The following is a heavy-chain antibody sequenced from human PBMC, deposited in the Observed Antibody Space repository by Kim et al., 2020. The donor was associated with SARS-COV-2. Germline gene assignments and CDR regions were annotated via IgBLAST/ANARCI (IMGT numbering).Heavy chain of an antibody. CDR3: ARGLGDYLFLYCYYYGMDV. Sequence: SETLSLTCAVYGGSFSGYYWSWIRQPPGKGLEWIGEINHSGSTNYNPSLKSRVTISVDTSKNQFSLKLSSVTAADTAVYYCARGLGDYLFLYCYYYGMDVWGQGTTVTVSS. V-gene: IGHV4-34*01. D-gene: IGHD4-17*01. CDR2: INHSGST. CDR1: GGSFSGYY. J-gene: IGHJ6*02.